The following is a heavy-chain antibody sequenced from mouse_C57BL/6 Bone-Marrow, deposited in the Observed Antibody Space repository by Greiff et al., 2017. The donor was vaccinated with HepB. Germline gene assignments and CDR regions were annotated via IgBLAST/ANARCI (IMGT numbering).Heavy chain of an antibody. CDR2: IHPNSGST. D-gene: IGHD1-1*01. CDR3: ARGHYYGIIYEYFYV. V-gene: IGHV1-64*01. CDR1: GYTFTSYW. Sequence: QVQLQQPGAELVKPGASVKLSCKASGYTFTSYWMHWVKQRPGQGLEWIGMIHPNSGSTNYNEKFKSKATLTVDKSSSTAYMQLSSLTSEDSAVYYCARGHYYGIIYEYFYVWGTGTTVTVSS. J-gene: IGHJ1*03.